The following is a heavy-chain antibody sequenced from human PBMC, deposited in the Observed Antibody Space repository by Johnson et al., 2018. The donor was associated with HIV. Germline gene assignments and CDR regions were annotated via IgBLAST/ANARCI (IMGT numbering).Heavy chain of an antibody. J-gene: IGHJ3*02. CDR1: GFTFRAYG. D-gene: IGHD3-22*01. CDR3: AKDTVWSSGYYGGAFDI. CDR2: MSYDGSKQ. V-gene: IGHV3-30*18. Sequence: QVQLVESGGGVVQPGTSLRLSCAASGFTFRAYGMHWVRQAPGKGLEWLTLMSYDGSKQYYADSVKGRFTISGDNSKNTLSLQMNSLRAEDTAVYYCAKDTVWSSGYYGGAFDIWGQGTMVTVSS.